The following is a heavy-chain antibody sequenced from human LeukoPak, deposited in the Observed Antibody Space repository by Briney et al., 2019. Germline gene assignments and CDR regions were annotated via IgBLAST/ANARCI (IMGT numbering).Heavy chain of an antibody. V-gene: IGHV1-18*01. CDR1: GYTFTSYG. Sequence: ASVKVSCKASGYTFTSYGISWVRQAPGQGLEWMGWISAYNGNTNYAQKLQGRVTMTTDTSTSTDYMELRSLRSDDTAVYYCARAPTMIVVVSDPSWAHLDYWGQGTLVTVSS. CDR2: ISAYNGNT. J-gene: IGHJ4*02. CDR3: ARAPTMIVVVSDPSWAHLDY. D-gene: IGHD3-22*01.